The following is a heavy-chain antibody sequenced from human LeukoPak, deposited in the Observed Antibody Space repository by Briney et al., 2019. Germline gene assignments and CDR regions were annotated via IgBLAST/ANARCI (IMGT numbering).Heavy chain of an antibody. CDR1: GFTFSDYN. Sequence: GGSLRLSCAASGFTFSDYNMNWVRQSPEKGLEWVSSITSGTTYIYYANPVRGRFTLSRDNAKNSLYLQMNSLRAEDTAVYYCARWPYSSSYYFDYWGQGTLVTVSS. D-gene: IGHD6-6*01. CDR2: ITSGTTYI. CDR3: ARWPYSSSYYFDY. J-gene: IGHJ4*02. V-gene: IGHV3-21*01.